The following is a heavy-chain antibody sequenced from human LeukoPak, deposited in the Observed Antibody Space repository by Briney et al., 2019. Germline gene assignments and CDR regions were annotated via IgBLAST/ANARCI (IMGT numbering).Heavy chain of an antibody. Sequence: SETLSLTCTVSSGPISGYSWSWIRQPPEKGLEWIGCVSYSGNTNYNPSLKSRVTISVDTSNNQFSLKMSSVTAADTAVYYCARGRGFDPWGQGTLVTVSS. CDR2: VSYSGNT. CDR1: SGPISGYS. CDR3: ARGRGFDP. V-gene: IGHV4-59*01. J-gene: IGHJ5*02.